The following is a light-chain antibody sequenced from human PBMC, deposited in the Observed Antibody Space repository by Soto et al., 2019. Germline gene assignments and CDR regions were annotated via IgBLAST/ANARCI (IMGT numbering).Light chain of an antibody. CDR2: SDN. V-gene: IGLV1-44*01. J-gene: IGLJ2*01. Sequence: SVLTQPPSASGTPGQRVTISCSGSSSNIGSHTVNWYQQLPGTAPKLLIYSDNQRPSGVPGRFSGSKSGTSASLAISGLQSEDEADYYCAAWDDSLNGPVFGGGTKLTVL. CDR3: AAWDDSLNGPV. CDR1: SSNIGSHT.